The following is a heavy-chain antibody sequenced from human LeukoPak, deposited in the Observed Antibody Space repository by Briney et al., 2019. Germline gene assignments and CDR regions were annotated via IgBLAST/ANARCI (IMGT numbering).Heavy chain of an antibody. CDR1: GGSFSGYY. Sequence: SETLSLTCAVYGGSFSGYYWSWIRQPPGKGLEWIGEINHSGSTNYNPSLKSRVTISVDTSKNQFALRLSSVTAADTAVYYCARVRATGAHDCWGQGTLVTVSS. CDR3: ARVRATGAHDC. D-gene: IGHD1-14*01. CDR2: INHSGST. J-gene: IGHJ4*02. V-gene: IGHV4-34*01.